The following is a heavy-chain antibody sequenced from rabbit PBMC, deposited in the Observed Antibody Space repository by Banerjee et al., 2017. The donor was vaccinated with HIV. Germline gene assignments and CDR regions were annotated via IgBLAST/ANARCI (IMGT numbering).Heavy chain of an antibody. V-gene: IGHV1S45*01. D-gene: IGHD6-1*01. CDR3: ARESDGYPNSFNL. CDR1: GFSFSSSYY. Sequence: QAQLEESGGDLVKPEGSLTLTCTASGFSFSSSYYMCWVRQAPGKGLEWIGCIYTGSSGSTYYASWAKGRFTISKTSSTTVTLQMTSLTAADTATYFCARESDGYPNSFNLWGQGTLVTVS. CDR2: IYTGSSGST. J-gene: IGHJ4*01.